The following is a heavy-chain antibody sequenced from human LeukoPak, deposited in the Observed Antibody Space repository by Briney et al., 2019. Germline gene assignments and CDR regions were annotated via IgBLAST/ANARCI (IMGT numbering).Heavy chain of an antibody. D-gene: IGHD3-22*01. J-gene: IGHJ4*02. Sequence: SVKVSCKASGGTFSSYAISWVRQAPGQELEWMGGIIPIFGTANYAQKFQGRVTITADESTSTAYMELSSLRSEDTAVYYCARDYRYPYDSSGYYLDYWGQGTLVTVSS. CDR2: IIPIFGTA. CDR3: ARDYRYPYDSSGYYLDY. V-gene: IGHV1-69*13. CDR1: GGTFSSYA.